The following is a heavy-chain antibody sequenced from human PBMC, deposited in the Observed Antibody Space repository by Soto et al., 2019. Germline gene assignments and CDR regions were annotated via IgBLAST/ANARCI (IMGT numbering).Heavy chain of an antibody. J-gene: IGHJ4*02. CDR1: GYSFSNFW. D-gene: IGHD1-26*01. Sequence: GESLKISCQASGYSFSNFWSAWVRQMPGEGLEWLGIIYPDDSDTRYSPSFLGQVTISADKSIKTTYLQWSSLKASDTAIYFCASSALVTSTMNYFDLWGQGTLVTVSS. CDR3: ASSALVTSTMNYFDL. V-gene: IGHV5-51*01. CDR2: IYPDDSDT.